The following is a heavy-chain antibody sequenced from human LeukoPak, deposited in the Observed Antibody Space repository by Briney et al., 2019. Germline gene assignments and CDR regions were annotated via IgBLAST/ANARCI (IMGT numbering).Heavy chain of an antibody. J-gene: IGHJ5*02. D-gene: IGHD1-1*01. CDR2: ISSTGSYI. CDR3: SRVAQSGPTGWFDP. CDR1: GFTFDDYA. V-gene: IGHV3-21*01. Sequence: GASLRLSCAASGFTFDDYAMHWVRQAPGKGLEWVSSISSTGSYIYHADSVKGRFTISRDNPGNVVYLQMDSLRAEDTAVYYCSRVAQSGPTGWFDPWGQGTLVTVSS.